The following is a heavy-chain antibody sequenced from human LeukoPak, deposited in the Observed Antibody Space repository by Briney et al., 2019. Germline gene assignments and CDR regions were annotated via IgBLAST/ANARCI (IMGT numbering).Heavy chain of an antibody. CDR3: ARDSISGTFDY. CDR2: TNPNSGGT. D-gene: IGHD2-15*01. J-gene: IGHJ4*02. V-gene: IGHV1-2*02. Sequence: ASVKVSCKASGYTFTGCYMHWVRQAPGQGLEWMGWTNPNSGGTNYAQKSQGRVTMTRDTSISTAYMELSRLRSDDTAVYYCARDSISGTFDYWGQGTLVTVSS. CDR1: GYTFTGCY.